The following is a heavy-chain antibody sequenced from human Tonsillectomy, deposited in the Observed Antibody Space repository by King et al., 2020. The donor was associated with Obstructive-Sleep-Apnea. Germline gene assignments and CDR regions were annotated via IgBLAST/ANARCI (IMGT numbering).Heavy chain of an antibody. Sequence: QLVESGGGLVQPGRSLRLSCTASGFTFGDYAMSWFRQAPRKGLEWVGFIRSKAYGGTTEYAASVKGRFTISRDDSKSIAYLQMNSLKTEDTAVYYCTRDPPDIVVVPAAEGFDYWGQGTLVTVSS. CDR3: TRDPPDIVVVPAAEGFDY. V-gene: IGHV3-49*03. CDR1: GFTFGDYA. CDR2: IRSKAYGGTT. D-gene: IGHD2-2*01. J-gene: IGHJ4*02.